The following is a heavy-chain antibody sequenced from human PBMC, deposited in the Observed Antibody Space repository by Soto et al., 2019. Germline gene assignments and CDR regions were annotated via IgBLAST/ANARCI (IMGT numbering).Heavy chain of an antibody. CDR3: ARPLWFGEFNDAFDI. J-gene: IGHJ3*02. V-gene: IGHV4-39*01. Sequence: SETLSLTCTVSGGSISSSSYYWGWIRQPPGKGLEWIGSIYYSGSTYYNPSLKSRVTISVDTSKNQFSLKLSSVTAADTAVYYCARPLWFGEFNDAFDIWGQGTMVTVSS. CDR1: GGSISSSSYY. CDR2: IYYSGST. D-gene: IGHD3-10*01.